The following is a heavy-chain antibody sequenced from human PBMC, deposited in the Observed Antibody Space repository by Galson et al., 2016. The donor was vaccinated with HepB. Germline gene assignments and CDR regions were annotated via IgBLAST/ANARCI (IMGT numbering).Heavy chain of an antibody. D-gene: IGHD3-22*01. V-gene: IGHV3-7*03. CDR1: GFTFSTYW. J-gene: IGHJ6*03. CDR2: IKEDGSEK. Sequence: SLRLSCAASGFTFSTYWMTWVRQAPGKGLEWVANIKEDGSEKYYVDSVKGRFTISRDNARSPLYLQMNSLRAEDTAVYYCAREELKTYYFDDGGYYYDHYCYYMDVWGKGTTVTVSS. CDR3: AREELKTYYFDDGGYYYDHYCYYMDV.